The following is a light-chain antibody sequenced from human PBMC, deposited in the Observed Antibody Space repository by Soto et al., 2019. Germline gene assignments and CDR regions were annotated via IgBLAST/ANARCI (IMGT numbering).Light chain of an antibody. CDR1: QGISNH. Sequence: DIQLTQSPSFLSASVGDRVTITCRASQGISNHLGWYQQKPGKAPELLIYAASTLQSGVPSRFSGSGSGTEFTLTISSLQPEDFATYYCQQLNSYPSITFGQGTRLEI. CDR2: AAS. CDR3: QQLNSYPSIT. V-gene: IGKV1-9*01. J-gene: IGKJ5*01.